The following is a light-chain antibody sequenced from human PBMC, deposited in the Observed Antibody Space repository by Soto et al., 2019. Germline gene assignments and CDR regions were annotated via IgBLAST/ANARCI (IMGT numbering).Light chain of an antibody. J-gene: IGLJ3*02. CDR1: SSDVGGYNY. Sequence: HSALTQPPSASGSPGQSVTISCTGSSSDVGGYNYVSWYQQHPGKAPKLMIYEVTKRPSGVPDRFSGSKSGNTASLTVSGLQAEDEADYYCSSYAGSNILLFGGGTKLTVL. CDR3: SSYAGSNILL. CDR2: EVT. V-gene: IGLV2-8*01.